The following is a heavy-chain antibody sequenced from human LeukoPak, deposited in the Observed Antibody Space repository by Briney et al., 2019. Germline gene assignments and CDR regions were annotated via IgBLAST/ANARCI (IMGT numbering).Heavy chain of an antibody. D-gene: IGHD3-22*01. Sequence: SETLSLTRTVSGASVNSYYWDWIRQPPGKGLEWIGCISASARTYYNPSLKSRVTISLGTSNNQFSLRLTSVTAADSAMYYCTKGYYEPFDSWGQGTLVTVSS. CDR1: GASVNSYY. CDR2: ISASART. J-gene: IGHJ4*02. CDR3: TKGYYEPFDS. V-gene: IGHV4-59*02.